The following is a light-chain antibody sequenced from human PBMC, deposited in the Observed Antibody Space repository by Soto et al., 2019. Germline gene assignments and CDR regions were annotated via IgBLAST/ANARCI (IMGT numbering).Light chain of an antibody. CDR2: AAS. CDR3: QHSYSTHPWT. CDR1: QSISSY. Sequence: DIQMTQSPSSLSASVGDRVTITCRASQSISSYLNWYQQKPGKAPKLLIYAASSLQSGVPSRFSGSGSGTDFTLTISSLQPEDFANYYCQHSYSTHPWTFGQGTKGELK. J-gene: IGKJ1*01. V-gene: IGKV1-39*01.